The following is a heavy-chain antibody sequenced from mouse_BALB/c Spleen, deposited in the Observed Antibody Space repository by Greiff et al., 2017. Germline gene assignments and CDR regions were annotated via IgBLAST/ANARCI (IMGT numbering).Heavy chain of an antibody. CDR3: GREGYGNPYYYAMDY. D-gene: IGHD2-1*01. Sequence: VQLKESGPELVKPGASVKISCKASGYSFTGYFMNWVKQSHGKSLEWIGRINPYNGDTFYNQKFKGKATLTVDKSSSTAHMELLSLTSEDSAVYYCGREGYGNPYYYAMDYWGQGTSVTVSS. CDR1: GYSFTGYF. V-gene: IGHV1-37*01. J-gene: IGHJ4*01. CDR2: INPYNGDT.